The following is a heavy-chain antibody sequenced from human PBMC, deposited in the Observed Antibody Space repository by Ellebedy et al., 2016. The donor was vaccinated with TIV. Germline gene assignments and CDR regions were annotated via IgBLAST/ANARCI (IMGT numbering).Heavy chain of an antibody. Sequence: PGGSLRLSCAASGFTFTHSAMTWVCQAPGKGLEWAAVTWDVGSLTNYADSVKGRFTISRDNSKDTLYLQMSSLRAEDTAVYYWARTRVRSSYYHGRDVWGQGTTITVSS. CDR1: GFTFTHSA. CDR2: TWDVGSLT. CDR3: ARTRVRSSYYHGRDV. V-gene: IGHV3-33*08. J-gene: IGHJ6*02. D-gene: IGHD3-16*01.